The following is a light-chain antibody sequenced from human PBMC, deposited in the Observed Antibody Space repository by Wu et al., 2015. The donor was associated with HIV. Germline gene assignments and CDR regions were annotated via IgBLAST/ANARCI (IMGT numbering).Light chain of an antibody. CDR3: QQYGNSPYS. J-gene: IGKJ2*03. Sequence: EIVLTQSPATLSLSPGERATLSCRASQSVRNYLAWFQQKPGQAPRLLIYGASNRATGIPDRFSGSGSGTDFTLTISRLEPEDFAVYYCQQYGNSPYSFGQGTKLQIK. V-gene: IGKV3-20*01. CDR1: QSVRNY. CDR2: GAS.